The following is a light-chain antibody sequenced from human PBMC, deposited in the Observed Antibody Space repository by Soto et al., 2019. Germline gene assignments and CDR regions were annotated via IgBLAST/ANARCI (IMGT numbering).Light chain of an antibody. V-gene: IGKV3-20*01. CDR2: GVS. CDR3: QHYGRSPIT. Sequence: EIVLTQSPGTLSLSPGERATLSCRASQSVNSRLAWYQHKPGQDPRLLISGVSTRATGIPDRFSGSGSATDFTLTISRLQPEDFALYYCQHYGRSPITFGQGTRLEIK. CDR1: QSVNSR. J-gene: IGKJ5*01.